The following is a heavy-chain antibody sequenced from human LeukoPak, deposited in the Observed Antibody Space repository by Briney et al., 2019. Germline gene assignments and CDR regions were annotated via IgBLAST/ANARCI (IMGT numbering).Heavy chain of an antibody. CDR2: INHNGNVN. D-gene: IGHD3-22*01. Sequence: TGGSLRLSCAASGFTFSSYWMNWARQAPGKGLEWVASINHNGNVNYYVDSVKGRFTISRDNAKNSLYLQMNSLRAEDTAVYYCATPLDYYDTSGYHQGGDWGQGTLVTVSS. V-gene: IGHV3-7*03. CDR1: GFTFSSYW. J-gene: IGHJ4*02. CDR3: ATPLDYYDTSGYHQGGD.